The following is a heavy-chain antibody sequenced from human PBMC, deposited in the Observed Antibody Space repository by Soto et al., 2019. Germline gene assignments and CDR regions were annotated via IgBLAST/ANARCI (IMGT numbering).Heavy chain of an antibody. CDR1: GFPFSDYY. V-gene: IGHV3-11*06. D-gene: IGHD3-22*01. Sequence: GGSLRLSCAASGFPFSDYYMSLIRQSPGKGLEWVSYSSSSSSYTNYADSVKGRFTISRDNAKNSLYLQMNSLRAEDTAVYYCARERNNYYDRSGFDYWGQGTLITVSS. CDR2: SSSSSSYT. J-gene: IGHJ4*02. CDR3: ARERNNYYDRSGFDY.